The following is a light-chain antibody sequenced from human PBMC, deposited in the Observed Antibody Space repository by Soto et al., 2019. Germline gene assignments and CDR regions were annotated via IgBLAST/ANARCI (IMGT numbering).Light chain of an antibody. CDR3: SSYAGSSNYV. Sequence: QSALTQPASVSGSPGQSITISCTGTSSDVGSYNFVSWYQHHPGKAPKLIIYEVSNRPSGVSNRFSGSKSGNTASLTISGLQADDEADYYCSSYAGSSNYVFGTGTKVTVL. CDR1: SSDVGSYNF. J-gene: IGLJ1*01. V-gene: IGLV2-14*01. CDR2: EVS.